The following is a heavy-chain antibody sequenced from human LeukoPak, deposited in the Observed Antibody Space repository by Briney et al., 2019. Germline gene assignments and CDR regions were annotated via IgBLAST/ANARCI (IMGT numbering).Heavy chain of an antibody. Sequence: WGSLSLSCTASGCTFSSYGIHWVRQAPGQGLERVGVMSYDGSNKYYADSFQGRLTITSDNSKNTLYLQMNSLRAEDTAVYYCAKESRGSNWFLPYYYYGMDVWGQGTTVTVSS. CDR1: GCTFSSYG. V-gene: IGHV3-30*18. CDR3: AKESRGSNWFLPYYYYGMDV. CDR2: MSYDGSNK. J-gene: IGHJ6*02. D-gene: IGHD6-13*01.